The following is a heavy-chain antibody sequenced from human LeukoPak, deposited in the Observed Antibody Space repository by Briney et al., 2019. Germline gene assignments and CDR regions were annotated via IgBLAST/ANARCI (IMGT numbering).Heavy chain of an antibody. Sequence: PGGSLRLSCATSGFTFSTYAMHWVRQAPGKGLEWVASIRNDGTNKNHVDSVKGRFTISRDNSKNTLFLQMDSLRPEDTAIYYCAKSWSGYYHYYMDVWGKGTTVTASS. CDR3: AKSWSGYYHYYMDV. CDR2: IRNDGTNK. D-gene: IGHD3-3*01. J-gene: IGHJ6*03. V-gene: IGHV3-30*02. CDR1: GFTFSTYA.